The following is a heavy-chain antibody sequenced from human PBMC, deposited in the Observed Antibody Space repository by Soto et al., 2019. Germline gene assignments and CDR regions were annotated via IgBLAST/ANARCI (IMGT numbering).Heavy chain of an antibody. CDR2: IYWDDDK. V-gene: IGHV2-5*02. CDR1: GFSLSTSGVG. D-gene: IGHD3-9*01. J-gene: IGHJ4*02. Sequence: SGATLVNPTQTLTLTCTFSGFSLSTSGVGVGWIRQPPGKALEWLALIYWDDDKRYSPSLKSRLTITKDTSKNQVVLTMTNMDPVDTATYYCAHKQDILTGYYLSNFDYWGQGTLVNVSS. CDR3: AHKQDILTGYYLSNFDY.